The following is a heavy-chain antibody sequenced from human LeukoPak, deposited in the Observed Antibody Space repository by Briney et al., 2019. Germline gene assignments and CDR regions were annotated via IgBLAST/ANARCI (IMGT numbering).Heavy chain of an antibody. Sequence: GGSLRLSCAASGLTFSSYAMSWVRQAPGKGLEWVSVISDSGGSAYYADSVKGRFTISRDNSKNTLYLQMSSLRAEDTAVYYCAKDSNPFRTTVVIDYWGQGTLVTVSS. CDR1: GLTFSSYA. V-gene: IGHV3-23*01. D-gene: IGHD4-23*01. CDR3: AKDSNPFRTTVVIDY. J-gene: IGHJ4*02. CDR2: ISDSGGSA.